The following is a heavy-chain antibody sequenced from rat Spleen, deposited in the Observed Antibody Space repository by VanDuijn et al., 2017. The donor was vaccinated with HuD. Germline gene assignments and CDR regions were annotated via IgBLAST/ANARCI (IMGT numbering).Heavy chain of an antibody. J-gene: IGHJ1*01. V-gene: IGHV2S12*01. CDR1: GFSLTSNG. D-gene: IGHD5-1*01. CDR3: TRDETNWEPYYWYFDF. Sequence: QVQLKESGPGLVQPSQTLSLTCTVSGFSLTSNGVSWVRQPPGKGLEWIAAISSGGSTYYNSALKSRLSISRDTSKSQVFLKMNSLQTEDTAIYFCTRDETNWEPYYWYFDFWGPGTMVTVSS. CDR2: ISSGGST.